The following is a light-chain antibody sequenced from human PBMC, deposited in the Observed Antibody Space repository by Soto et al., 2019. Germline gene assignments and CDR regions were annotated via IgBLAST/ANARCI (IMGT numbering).Light chain of an antibody. CDR1: QNIGDL. CDR2: KAS. J-gene: IGKJ1*01. Sequence: DIRITQSPSTLSASVEDRVAITCRASQNIGDLLAWYQLKPGEAPKLLIYKASYLETGVPSRFSGSGSGTEFTFTISSLQPGDLATYYCQHYSAFSVTFGQGTKVDIK. V-gene: IGKV1-5*03. CDR3: QHYSAFSVT.